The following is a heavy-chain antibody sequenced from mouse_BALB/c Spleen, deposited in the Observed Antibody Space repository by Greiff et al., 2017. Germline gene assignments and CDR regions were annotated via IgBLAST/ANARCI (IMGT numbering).Heavy chain of an antibody. V-gene: IGHV5-6-3*01. D-gene: IGHD2-14*01. Sequence: DVKLVESGGGLVQPGGSLKLSCAASGFTFSSYGMSWVRQTPDKRLELVATINSNGGSTYYPDSVKGRFTISRDNAKNTLYLQMSSLKSEDTAMYYCAREGGGGNYFDYWGQGTTLTVSS. J-gene: IGHJ2*01. CDR3: AREGGGGNYFDY. CDR2: INSNGGST. CDR1: GFTFSSYG.